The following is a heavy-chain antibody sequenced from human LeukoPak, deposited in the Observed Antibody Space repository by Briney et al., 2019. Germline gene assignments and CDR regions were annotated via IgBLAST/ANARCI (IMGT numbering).Heavy chain of an antibody. J-gene: IGHJ5*02. CDR1: GYTFTSYG. CDR2: INPNSGGT. D-gene: IGHD2-21*02. CDR3: AKDGPYCGGDCYSGSWFDP. V-gene: IGHV1-2*02. Sequence: RGASVKVSCKASGYTFTSYGISWVRQAPGQGLEWMGWINPNSGGTNYAQKFQGRVTMTRDTSISTAYMDLSMLRSDDTAVYYCAKDGPYCGGDCYSGSWFDPWGQGTLVTVSS.